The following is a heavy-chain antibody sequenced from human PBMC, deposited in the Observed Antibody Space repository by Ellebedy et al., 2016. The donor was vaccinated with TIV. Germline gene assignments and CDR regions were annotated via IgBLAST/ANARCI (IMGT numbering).Heavy chain of an antibody. CDR1: DESFTHYF. Sequence: SETLSLXCAVYDESFTHYFWSWIRQPPGKGLEWIGEINYSGSSNYNPSLRSRVTISADTSTKQFSLKLNSVTAADTALYYCATGLPAAWELAGTWGQGILVTVSS. CDR3: ATGLPAAWELAGT. V-gene: IGHV4-34*01. D-gene: IGHD1-26*01. CDR2: INYSGSS. J-gene: IGHJ4*02.